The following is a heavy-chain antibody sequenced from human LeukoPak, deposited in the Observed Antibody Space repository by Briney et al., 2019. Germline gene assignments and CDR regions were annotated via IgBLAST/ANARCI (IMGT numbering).Heavy chain of an antibody. CDR1: GFTFSSYS. V-gene: IGHV3-21*04. CDR2: ISSSSYI. Sequence: GGSLRLSCAASGFTFSSYSMNWVRQAPGKGLEWVSSISSSSYIYYADSVKGRFTISRDNAKNSLYLQMNSLRAEDTAVYYCAKAPRDSSGYFLYCLDHWGQGTLVTVSS. J-gene: IGHJ4*02. CDR3: AKAPRDSSGYFLYCLDH. D-gene: IGHD3-22*01.